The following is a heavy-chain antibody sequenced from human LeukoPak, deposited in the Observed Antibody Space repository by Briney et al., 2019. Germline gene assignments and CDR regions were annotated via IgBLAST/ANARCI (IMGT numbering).Heavy chain of an antibody. CDR2: MNPSDGST. V-gene: IGHV1-46*01. CDR3: AKSRTTGSASSDY. CDR1: GYTSTSYY. J-gene: IGHJ4*02. Sequence: ASVMVSCKASGYTSTSYYIHWVRQAPGQGLEWMGIMNPSDGSTSYAQKFRGRVTMTRDTSTTTVYMEMSNLSSEDTAMYYCAKSRTTGSASSDYWGQGTLVTVSS. D-gene: IGHD2-8*02.